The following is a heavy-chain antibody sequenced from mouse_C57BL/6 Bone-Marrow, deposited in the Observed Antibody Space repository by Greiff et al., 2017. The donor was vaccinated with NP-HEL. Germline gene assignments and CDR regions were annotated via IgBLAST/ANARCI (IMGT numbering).Heavy chain of an antibody. D-gene: IGHD1-1*01. CDR2: IYPGDGDT. Sequence: VQLQQSGPELVKPGASVKISCTASGYAFSSSWMNWVKQRPGKGLEWIGRIYPGDGDTNYTGKFKGKATLTADTSSSTAYLQLSRLTSEDSAVYFYARKGIITTHYFDYWGQGTTLTVSS. J-gene: IGHJ2*01. CDR1: GYAFSSSW. V-gene: IGHV1-82*01. CDR3: ARKGIITTHYFDY.